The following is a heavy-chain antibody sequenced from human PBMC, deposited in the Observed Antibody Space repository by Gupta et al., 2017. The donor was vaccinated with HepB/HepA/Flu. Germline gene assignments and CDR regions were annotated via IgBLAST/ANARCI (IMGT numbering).Heavy chain of an antibody. CDR2: IRGKANNYAT. D-gene: IGHD2-8*01. V-gene: IGHV3-73*01. CDR1: GFTFSGSA. J-gene: IGHJ6*02. Sequence: EVQLVESGGGSVQPGGSLKLSCAASGFTFSGSAMHWVRQASGKGLEWIGRIRGKANNYATDYAPSVKGRFTISRDESKSTAYLQMNSLKTEDTAVYYCARLYEAPYATLDVWGQGTTVTVSS. CDR3: ARLYEAPYATLDV.